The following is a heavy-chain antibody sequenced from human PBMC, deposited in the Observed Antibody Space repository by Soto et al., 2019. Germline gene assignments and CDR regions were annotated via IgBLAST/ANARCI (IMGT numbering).Heavy chain of an antibody. CDR2: INPSGTT. CDR1: GGSLSAYY. Sequence: SETLSLTCAVYGGSLSAYYWSWIRQPPGKGLEWIGEINPSGTTSYNPSLKSRVTISVDTSKNQFSLKLSSVTAADTAVYHCALAPAAHILHWGQGTLVTVSS. D-gene: IGHD2-2*01. CDR3: ALAPAAHILH. V-gene: IGHV4-34*01. J-gene: IGHJ1*01.